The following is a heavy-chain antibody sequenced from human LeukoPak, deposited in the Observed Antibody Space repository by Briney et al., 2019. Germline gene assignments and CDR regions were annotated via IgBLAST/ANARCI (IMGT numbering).Heavy chain of an antibody. CDR3: ARYTVTNYYGMDV. D-gene: IGHD4-11*01. CDR2: IYYSGST. J-gene: IGHJ6*02. Sequence: SETLSLTCTVSGGSISSYYWSWIRQPPGKGLEWIGYIYYSGSTNYNPSLKSRVTISVDTSKNQFSLKLSSVTAADTAVYYCARYTVTNYYGMDVWGQGTTVTVSS. CDR1: GGSISSYY. V-gene: IGHV4-59*08.